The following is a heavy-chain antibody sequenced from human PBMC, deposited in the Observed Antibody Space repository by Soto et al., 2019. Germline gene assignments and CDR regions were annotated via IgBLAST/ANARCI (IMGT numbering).Heavy chain of an antibody. V-gene: IGHV3-53*02. CDR3: ARAPQLVAPAATGFDS. CDR1: GFTVSSDY. J-gene: IGHJ4*02. D-gene: IGHD2-2*01. Sequence: EVQLVETGGGLIQPGGSLRLSCAASGFTVSSDYMSWVRQAPGKGLEWVSALYSGGNTDYADSVKGRFTISRDNSKNTVHLQMNSLRVEDTAVYYCARAPQLVAPAATGFDSWGQGTLVTVSS. CDR2: LYSGGNT.